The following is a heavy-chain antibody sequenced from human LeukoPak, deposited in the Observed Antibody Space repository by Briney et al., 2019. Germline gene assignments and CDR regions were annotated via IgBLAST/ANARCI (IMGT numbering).Heavy chain of an antibody. D-gene: IGHD6-19*01. CDR2: ISWNSGSI. CDR3: AKDNRRHYTSGPNPDSLH. CDR1: GFIFNNYA. Sequence: GGSLRLSCAGSGFIFNNYAMHWVRQPPGKGLEWVSGISWNSGSIDYADSMKGRFTISRDNAKNSLYLQMNSLRVEDTAFYYCAKDNRRHYTSGPNPDSLHWGQGALVTVSS. J-gene: IGHJ4*02. V-gene: IGHV3-9*01.